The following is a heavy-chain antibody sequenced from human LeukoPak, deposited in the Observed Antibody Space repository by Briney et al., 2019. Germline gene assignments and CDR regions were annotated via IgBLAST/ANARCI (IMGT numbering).Heavy chain of an antibody. CDR2: ISSSGSTI. V-gene: IGHV3-11*01. Sequence: GGSLRLSCAASGFTFSEYYMSWIRQAPGKGLEWVSYISSSGSTIYYADSVKGRFTISRDNAKNSLYLQMNSLRAEDTAVYYCARWAAAVPFDPWGQGTLVTVSS. D-gene: IGHD6-13*01. J-gene: IGHJ5*02. CDR1: GFTFSEYY. CDR3: ARWAAAVPFDP.